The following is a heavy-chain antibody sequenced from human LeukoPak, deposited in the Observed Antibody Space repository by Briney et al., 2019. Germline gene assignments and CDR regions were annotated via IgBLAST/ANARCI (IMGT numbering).Heavy chain of an antibody. Sequence: AGGSLRLSCAASGLTFSRHWMSWVRQAPGKGLVWVSQTDRDGKSTGYADSVKGRFTISRDNAKNTVYLQMNSLRAEDTAVYYCAAESSDWSAFDIWGQGTMVTVSA. D-gene: IGHD6-19*01. CDR2: TDRDGKST. CDR3: AAESSDWSAFDI. J-gene: IGHJ3*02. V-gene: IGHV3-74*01. CDR1: GLTFSRHW.